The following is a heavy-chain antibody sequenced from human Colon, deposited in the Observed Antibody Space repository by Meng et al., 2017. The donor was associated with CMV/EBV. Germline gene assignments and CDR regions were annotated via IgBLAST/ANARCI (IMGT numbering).Heavy chain of an antibody. Sequence: ASVKVSCKASGYTFTNYAIGWVRQAPGQGLDWMGWISAYNDNTNFAQKLQGRVTMTTDTSTSTAYMELSSLRSDDTAIYYCARPVSQAMAFSYWGPGTPVTVSS. V-gene: IGHV1-18*01. D-gene: IGHD5-24*01. CDR2: ISAYNDNT. CDR3: ARPVSQAMAFSY. CDR1: GYTFTNYA. J-gene: IGHJ4*02.